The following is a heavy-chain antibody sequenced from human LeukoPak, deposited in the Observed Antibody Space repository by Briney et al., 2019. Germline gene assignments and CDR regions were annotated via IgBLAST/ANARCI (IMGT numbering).Heavy chain of an antibody. V-gene: IGHV3-23*01. CDR2: INDRGNDK. J-gene: IGHJ4*02. Sequence: PGGSLRLSCAASGFSFSSYGMNWVRQAPGKGLEWVSVINDRGNDKLYADSVKGRFTISRDNSKDTSYLQMTSLRAEDTAVYYCARVLTGYYKTFDYWGQGTLVTVSS. CDR1: GFSFSSYG. D-gene: IGHD3-9*01. CDR3: ARVLTGYYKTFDY.